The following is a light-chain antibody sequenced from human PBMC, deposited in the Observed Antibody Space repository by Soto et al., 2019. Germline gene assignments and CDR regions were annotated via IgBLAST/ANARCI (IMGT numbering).Light chain of an antibody. J-gene: IGKJ1*01. CDR1: QSIGTW. V-gene: IGKV1-5*03. CDR3: QQYNNLWT. Sequence: DIQMTQSPSTLSASVGARVAITCRASQSIGTWLAWYQQKPGKAPSLLIYRASSLESGVPSRFHGNGSGTEFTLTITSLQPDDFATYYCQQYNNLWTFGQGTKVEIK. CDR2: RAS.